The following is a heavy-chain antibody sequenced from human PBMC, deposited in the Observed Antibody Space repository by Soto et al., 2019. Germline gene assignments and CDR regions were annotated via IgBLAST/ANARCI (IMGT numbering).Heavy chain of an antibody. J-gene: IGHJ3*02. CDR3: ARDCSGGSCYSRGDAFDI. V-gene: IGHV1-69*04. D-gene: IGHD2-15*01. CDR1: GGTFSSYT. CDR2: IIPILGIA. Sequence: GASVKVSCKASGGTFSSYTISWVRQAPGQGLEWMGRIIPILGIANYAQKFQGRVTITADKSASTAYMELSSLRSEDTAVYYCARDCSGGSCYSRGDAFDIWGQGTMVTVSS.